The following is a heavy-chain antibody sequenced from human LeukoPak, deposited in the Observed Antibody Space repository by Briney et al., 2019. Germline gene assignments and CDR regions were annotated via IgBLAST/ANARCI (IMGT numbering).Heavy chain of an antibody. CDR3: AGPYCSSTSCYDWDDY. Sequence: PSETLSLPCAVYGGSFSGYYWSWIRQPPEKGLEWIGEINHSGSTNYNPSLKSRVTISVDTSKNQFSLKLSSVTAADTAVYYCAGPYCSSTSCYDWDDYWGQGTLVTVSS. V-gene: IGHV4-34*01. D-gene: IGHD2-2*01. CDR1: GGSFSGYY. J-gene: IGHJ4*02. CDR2: INHSGST.